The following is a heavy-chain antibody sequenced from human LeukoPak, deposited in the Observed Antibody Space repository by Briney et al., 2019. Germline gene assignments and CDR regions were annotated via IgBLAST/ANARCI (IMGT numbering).Heavy chain of an antibody. CDR3: ARDPHEYYYDSSGSFDY. CDR2: ISAYNGNT. D-gene: IGHD3-22*01. CDR1: GYTFTSYG. Sequence: GASVKVSCKASGYTFTSYGISWVRQAPGQGLEWMGWISAYNGNTNYAQKLQGRVTMTTDTSTSTAYMELRSLRSDDTAVYYCARDPHEYYYDSSGSFDYWGQGTLVTVSS. J-gene: IGHJ4*02. V-gene: IGHV1-18*01.